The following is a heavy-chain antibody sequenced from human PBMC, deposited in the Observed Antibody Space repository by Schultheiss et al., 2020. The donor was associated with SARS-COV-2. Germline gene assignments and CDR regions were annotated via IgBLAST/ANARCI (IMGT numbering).Heavy chain of an antibody. D-gene: IGHD4-17*01. CDR2: ISYDGSNK. J-gene: IGHJ3*02. Sequence: GGSLRLSCSASGFTFSSYAMHWVRQAPGKGLEWVAVISYDGSNKYYADSVKGRFTISRDNRKNTLDLQMNSLRAEDTAVYYCARDQDRTVTNDAFDIWGQGTMVTVSS. CDR1: GFTFSSYA. V-gene: IGHV3-30*04. CDR3: ARDQDRTVTNDAFDI.